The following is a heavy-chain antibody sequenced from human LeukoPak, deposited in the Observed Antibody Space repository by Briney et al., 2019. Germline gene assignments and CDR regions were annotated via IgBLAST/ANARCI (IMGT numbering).Heavy chain of an antibody. CDR3: ARAPGGYCTSTSCYPSYSFDY. Sequence: GGSLRLSCAASGFTFSSYGMHWVRQAPGKGLEWVAVIWYDGSNKYYGDSVKGRFTISRDNSKNTLYLQMNSLRAEDTAVYYCARAPGGYCTSTSCYPSYSFDYWGQGTQVTVSS. CDR2: IWYDGSNK. CDR1: GFTFSSYG. V-gene: IGHV3-33*01. J-gene: IGHJ4*02. D-gene: IGHD2-2*01.